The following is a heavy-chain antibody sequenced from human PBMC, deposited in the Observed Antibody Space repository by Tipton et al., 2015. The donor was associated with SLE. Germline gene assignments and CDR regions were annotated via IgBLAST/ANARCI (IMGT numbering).Heavy chain of an antibody. V-gene: IGHV4-39*07. J-gene: IGHJ4*02. CDR2: IYYSGST. D-gene: IGHD2-21*01. CDR3: ARLEIRGGDW. CDR1: GGSISSSSYY. Sequence: TLSLTCTVSGGSISSSSYYWGWIRQPPGKGLEWIGSIYYSGSTYYNPSLKSRVTISVDTSKNQFSLKLSSVTAADTAVYYCARLEIRGGDWWGQGTPVTVSS.